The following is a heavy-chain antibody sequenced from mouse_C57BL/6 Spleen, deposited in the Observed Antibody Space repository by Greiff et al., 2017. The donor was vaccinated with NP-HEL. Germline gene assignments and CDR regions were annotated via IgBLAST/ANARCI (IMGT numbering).Heavy chain of an antibody. Sequence: EVQVVESGGDLVKPGGSLKLSCAASGFTFSSYGMSWVRQTPDKRLEWVATISSGGSYTYYPDSVKGRFTISRDNAKNTLYLQMSSLKSEDTAMYYCARQGLYSNSWYFDVWGTGTTVTVSS. V-gene: IGHV5-6*01. D-gene: IGHD2-5*01. J-gene: IGHJ1*03. CDR1: GFTFSSYG. CDR3: ARQGLYSNSWYFDV. CDR2: ISSGGSYT.